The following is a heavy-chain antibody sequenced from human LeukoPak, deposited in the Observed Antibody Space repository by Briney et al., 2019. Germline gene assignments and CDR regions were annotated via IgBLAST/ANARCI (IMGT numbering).Heavy chain of an antibody. CDR2: IYPGDSDI. J-gene: IGHJ4*02. CDR1: KYKFANFW. CDR3: ARLWGDHSRFDH. V-gene: IGHV5-51*01. Sequence: GESLKISCQGSKYKFANFWIGWVRQTPGKGLEWMGIIYPGDSDIRYSPSFQGQVTISADTSISTAYLKWSSLKASDTALYYCARLWGDHSRFDHWGQGSLVTVSP. D-gene: IGHD3-16*01.